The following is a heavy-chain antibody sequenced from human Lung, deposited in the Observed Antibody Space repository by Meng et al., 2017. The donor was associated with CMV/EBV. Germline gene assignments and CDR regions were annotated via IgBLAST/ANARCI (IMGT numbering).Heavy chain of an antibody. Sequence: SCAASGFTFSSYGMHWVRQAPGKGLEWVAFIRYDGSNKYYADSVKGRFTISRDNSKNTLYLQMNSLRAEDTAVYYCAKDHTVVVPAATYYYGMDVXGQGXTVTVSS. CDR1: GFTFSSYG. V-gene: IGHV3-30*02. CDR2: IRYDGSNK. CDR3: AKDHTVVVPAATYYYGMDV. D-gene: IGHD2-2*01. J-gene: IGHJ6*02.